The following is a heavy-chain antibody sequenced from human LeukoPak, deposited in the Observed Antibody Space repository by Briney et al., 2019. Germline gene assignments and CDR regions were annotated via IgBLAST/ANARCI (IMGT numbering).Heavy chain of an antibody. CDR3: ARATGITVAPKY. V-gene: IGHV3-66*01. CDR1: GFNVSSNY. J-gene: IGHJ4*02. D-gene: IGHD6-19*01. Sequence: GGSLRLSCATSGFNVSSNYMSWVRQAPGKGLEWVSVMYSGGSTYYADSVKGRFTFSRDTSKSTLYLQMNSLRAEDTALYYCARATGITVAPKYWGQGALVTVSS. CDR2: MYSGGST.